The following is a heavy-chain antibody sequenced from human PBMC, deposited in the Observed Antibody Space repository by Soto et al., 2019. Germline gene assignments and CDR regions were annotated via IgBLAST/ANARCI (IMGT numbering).Heavy chain of an antibody. D-gene: IGHD3-22*01. CDR1: GGSFSGYY. J-gene: IGHJ3*02. CDR3: ARRVRYYDSSGYRKNDAFDI. V-gene: IGHV4-34*01. CDR2: INHSGST. Sequence: SETLSLTCAVYGGSFSGYYWSWIRQPPGKGLEWIGEINHSGSTNYNPSLKSRVTISVDTSKIQFSLRLSSVTAADTAVYYCARRVRYYDSSGYRKNDAFDIWGQGTMVTVSS.